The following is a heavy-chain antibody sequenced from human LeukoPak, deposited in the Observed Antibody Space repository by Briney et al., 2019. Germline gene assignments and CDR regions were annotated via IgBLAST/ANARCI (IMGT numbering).Heavy chain of an antibody. D-gene: IGHD1-26*01. CDR3: ATGAPFIIVGATSEGYFDY. CDR1: GCTLTELS. J-gene: IGHJ4*02. Sequence: ASVKVSCKVSGCTLTELSMHWVRQAPGQGLEWMGGFDPEDGETIYAQKFQGRVTMTEDTSTDTAYMELSSLRSEDTAVYYCATGAPFIIVGATSEGYFDYWGQGTLVTVSS. CDR2: FDPEDGET. V-gene: IGHV1-24*01.